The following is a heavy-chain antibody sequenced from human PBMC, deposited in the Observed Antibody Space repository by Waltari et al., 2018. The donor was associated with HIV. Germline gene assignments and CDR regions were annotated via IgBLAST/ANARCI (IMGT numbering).Heavy chain of an antibody. D-gene: IGHD6-6*01. CDR3: AKLDEYINPDFDY. J-gene: IGHJ4*02. Sequence: EVQLLESGGGLVQPGGSLGLSCAASGFTFGIYAMSWVRQAPGKGLEWVSSISSSGGSTYFAGSVKCRFTISRDNSKNTLYLQMNSLRAEDTAVYYCAKLDEYINPDFDYWGQGTLVTVSS. CDR1: GFTFGIYA. V-gene: IGHV3-23*01. CDR2: ISSSGGST.